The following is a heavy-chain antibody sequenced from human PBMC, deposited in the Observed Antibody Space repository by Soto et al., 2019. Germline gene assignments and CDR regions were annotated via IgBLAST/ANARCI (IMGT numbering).Heavy chain of an antibody. Sequence: GGSLRLSCAASGFTFDDYAMHWVRQAPGKGLEWVSGISWNSGSIGYADSVKGRFTISRDNAKNSLYLQMNSLRAEDTALYYCAKGKLELTGGYYFDYWGQGTLVTVSS. CDR3: AKGKLELTGGYYFDY. J-gene: IGHJ4*02. CDR1: GFTFDDYA. CDR2: ISWNSGSI. D-gene: IGHD1-7*01. V-gene: IGHV3-9*01.